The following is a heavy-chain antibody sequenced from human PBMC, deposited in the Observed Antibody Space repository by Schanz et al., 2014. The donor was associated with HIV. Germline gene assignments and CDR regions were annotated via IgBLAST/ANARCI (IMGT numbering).Heavy chain of an antibody. CDR2: IYYDGTNK. J-gene: IGHJ6*02. Sequence: QVLESGGGLVQTGGSLRLSCVASGFTFSDFSMNWVRRAPGKGLEWVALIYYDGTNKYYTDSVKGRFTISRDNSKNTLYLQMNSLRAEDAAVYYCAREREESIAYYYYGMDVWGQGTAVTVSS. CDR3: AREREESIAYYYYGMDV. D-gene: IGHD1-26*01. CDR1: GFTFSDFS. V-gene: IGHV3-33*08.